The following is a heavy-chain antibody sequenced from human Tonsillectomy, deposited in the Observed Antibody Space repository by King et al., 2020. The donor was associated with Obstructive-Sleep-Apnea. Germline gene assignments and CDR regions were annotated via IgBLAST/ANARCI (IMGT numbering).Heavy chain of an antibody. J-gene: IGHJ3*02. V-gene: IGHV3-7*01. CDR3: ASVLTGDAFDI. Sequence: VQLVESGGGLVQPGGSLRLSCAASGFTFSSYWMSWVRQAPGKGLEWGANIKQDGSEKYYVDSVKGRFTISRDNAKNSLYLQMNSLRAEDTAVYYCASVLTGDAFDIWGQGTMVTVSS. D-gene: IGHD3-9*01. CDR2: IKQDGSEK. CDR1: GFTFSSYW.